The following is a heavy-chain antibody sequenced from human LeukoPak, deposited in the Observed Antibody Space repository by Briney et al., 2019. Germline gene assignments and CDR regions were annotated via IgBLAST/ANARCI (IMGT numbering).Heavy chain of an antibody. V-gene: IGHV4-39*01. CDR1: GGSISSSSYY. CDR2: ISYSGST. Sequence: SETLSLTCTVSGGSISSSSYYWGWIRQPPGKGLEWIGSISYSGSTYYNPSLKSRVTISVDTSKNQFSLKLSSVTAADTAVYYCASLNAAYYYDSSGKPRGWFDPWGKGTLVTVSS. CDR3: ASLNAAYYYDSSGKPRGWFDP. J-gene: IGHJ5*02. D-gene: IGHD3-22*01.